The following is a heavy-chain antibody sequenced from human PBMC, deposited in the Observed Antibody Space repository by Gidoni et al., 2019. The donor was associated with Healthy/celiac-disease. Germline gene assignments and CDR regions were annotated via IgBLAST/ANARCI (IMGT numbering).Heavy chain of an antibody. D-gene: IGHD3-10*01. V-gene: IGHV4-34*01. CDR2: INHSGST. J-gene: IGHJ3*02. CDR3: ARLLEPDYGDAFDI. CDR1: GGSFSGYY. Sequence: QVQLQQWGAGLLKPSETLSLTCAVYGGSFSGYYWSWIRQPPGKGLEWIGEINHSGSTNDNPSLKSRVTRSVDTSKNQFSLKLSSVTAADTAVYYCARLLEPDYGDAFDIWGQGTMVTVSS.